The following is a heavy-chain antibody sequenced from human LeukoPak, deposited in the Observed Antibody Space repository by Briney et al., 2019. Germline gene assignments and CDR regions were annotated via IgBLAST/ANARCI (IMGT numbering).Heavy chain of an antibody. D-gene: IGHD3/OR15-3a*01. CDR3: ARPPYDFSKGHNFDY. CDR2: IKQDGSEK. J-gene: IGHJ4*02. Sequence: GGSLRLSCAASGFTFSSYWMTWVRQAPGKGLKWVANIKQDGSEKYYVDSVEGRFTISRDNAKNSLYLQMNSLRAEDTAVYYCARPPYDFSKGHNFDYWGQGTLVTISS. V-gene: IGHV3-7*01. CDR1: GFTFSSYW.